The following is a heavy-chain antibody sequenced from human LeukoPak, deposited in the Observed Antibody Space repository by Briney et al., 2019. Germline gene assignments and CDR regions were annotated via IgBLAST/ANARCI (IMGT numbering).Heavy chain of an antibody. CDR3: ARQSPGSSGWSLSY. Sequence: PSGTLSLTCTVSGGSISGGSYYWGWIRQPPGKGLEWIGSIYSSGSTYNNPSLKSRVTIAVDTSKNQFSLKLSSVTAADTAIYYCARQSPGSSGWSLSYWGQGTLVSVSS. J-gene: IGHJ4*02. CDR2: IYSSGST. CDR1: GGSISGGSYY. V-gene: IGHV4-39*01. D-gene: IGHD6-19*01.